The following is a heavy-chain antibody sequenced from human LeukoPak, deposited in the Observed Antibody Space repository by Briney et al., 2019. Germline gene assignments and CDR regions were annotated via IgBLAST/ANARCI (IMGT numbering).Heavy chain of an antibody. CDR3: ARDQYDILTGYPPFDY. CDR2: ISSSSSTI. V-gene: IGHV3-48*04. J-gene: IGHJ4*02. D-gene: IGHD3-9*01. Sequence: PGGSLRLSCAASGFTFSSYSMNWVRQAPGKGLEWVSYISSSSSTIYYADSVKGRFTISRDNAKNSLYLQMNSLRAEDTAVYYCARDQYDILTGYPPFDYWGQGTLVTVSS. CDR1: GFTFSSYS.